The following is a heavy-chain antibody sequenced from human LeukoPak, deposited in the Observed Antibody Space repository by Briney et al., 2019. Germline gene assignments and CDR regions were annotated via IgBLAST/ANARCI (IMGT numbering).Heavy chain of an antibody. CDR2: ISSSSSYI. D-gene: IGHD2-2*01. CDR3: ARDAVPATAMGYYYYYYGMDV. V-gene: IGHV3-21*01. J-gene: IGHJ6*02. Sequence: GGSLRLSCAASGFTFSSYSMNWVRQAPGKGLEWVSSISSSSSYIYYADSVKGRFTISRDNAKNSLYLQMNSLRAEDTAVYYCARDAVPATAMGYYYYYYGMDVWGQGTTVTVSS. CDR1: GFTFSSYS.